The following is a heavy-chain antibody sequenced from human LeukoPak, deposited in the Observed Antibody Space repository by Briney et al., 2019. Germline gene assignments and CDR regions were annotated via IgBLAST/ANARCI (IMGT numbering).Heavy chain of an antibody. Sequence: ASVTVSCKASGYTFTTHDINWVRQATGQGLEWLGWMSPNSGDTGYAQKFQGRVTMTSDSSISTAYMELSSLRSEDTAIYYCVRTPPNWGFDYWGQGTLVTVSS. CDR3: VRTPPNWGFDY. CDR1: GYTFTTHD. CDR2: MSPNSGDT. J-gene: IGHJ4*02. V-gene: IGHV1-8*01. D-gene: IGHD7-27*01.